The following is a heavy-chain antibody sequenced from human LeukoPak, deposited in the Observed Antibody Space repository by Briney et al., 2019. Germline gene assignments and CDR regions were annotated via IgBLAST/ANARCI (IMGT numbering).Heavy chain of an antibody. CDR2: ISGSGGST. Sequence: PGGSLRLSCAASGFTFSSYAMSWVRQAPRKGLEWVSAISGSGGSTYYADSVKGRFTISRDNSKNTLYLQMNSLRAEDTAVYYCAKDLLRYFDWLLYDYWGQGTLVTVSS. J-gene: IGHJ4*02. CDR3: AKDLLRYFDWLLYDY. V-gene: IGHV3-23*01. CDR1: GFTFSSYA. D-gene: IGHD3-9*01.